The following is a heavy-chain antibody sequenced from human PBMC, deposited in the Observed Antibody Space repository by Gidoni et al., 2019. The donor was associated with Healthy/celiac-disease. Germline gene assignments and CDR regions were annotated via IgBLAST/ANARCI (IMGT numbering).Heavy chain of an antibody. CDR1: GGPISSGSYY. CDR2: IYTSGST. CDR3: ARTTVTTGTDY. J-gene: IGHJ4*02. Sequence: QVQLQESGPGLVKPSPTLSLTCPVPGGPISSGSYYWRWIRQPAGKGLEWIGRIYTSGSTNYNPSLKSRVTISVDTSKNQFSLKLSSVTAADTAVYYCARTTVTTGTDYWGQGTLVTVSS. D-gene: IGHD4-4*01. V-gene: IGHV4-61*02.